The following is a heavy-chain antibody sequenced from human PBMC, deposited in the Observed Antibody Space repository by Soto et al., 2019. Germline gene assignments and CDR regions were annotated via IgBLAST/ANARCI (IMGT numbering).Heavy chain of an antibody. V-gene: IGHV3-33*06. J-gene: IGHJ4*02. CDR2: IWYDGSNK. D-gene: IGHD3-16*02. CDR1: GFTFSSYG. Sequence: GGSLRLSCAASGFTFSSYGMHWVRQAPGKGLEWVAVIWYDGSNKYYADSVKGRFTISRDNSKNTLYLQMNSLRAEDTAVYYCAKKPGGNYDYIWGSYRPFIFDYWGQGTLVTVSS. CDR3: AKKPGGNYDYIWGSYRPFIFDY.